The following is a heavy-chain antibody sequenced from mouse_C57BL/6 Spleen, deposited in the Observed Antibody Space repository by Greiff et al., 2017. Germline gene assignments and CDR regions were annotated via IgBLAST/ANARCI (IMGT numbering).Heavy chain of an antibody. CDR1: GYTFTSYW. D-gene: IGHD3-1*01. V-gene: IGHV1-69*01. J-gene: IGHJ3*01. CDR2: IDPSDSYT. Sequence: QVQLQQPGAELVMPGASVKLSCKASGYTFTSYWMHWVKQRPGQGLEWIGEIDPSDSYTNYNQKFKGKSTLTVDKSSSTAYMQLSSLTSEDSAVYYCARSGIDRGRFAYWGQGTLVTVSA. CDR3: ARSGIDRGRFAY.